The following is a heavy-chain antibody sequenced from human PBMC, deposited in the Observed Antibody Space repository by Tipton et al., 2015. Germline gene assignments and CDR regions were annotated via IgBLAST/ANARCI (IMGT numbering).Heavy chain of an antibody. CDR2: ITTNGYST. D-gene: IGHD3-22*01. CDR3: VKDGYYYDSGGYAPLDY. J-gene: IGHJ4*02. CDR1: GFTLSRYA. V-gene: IGHV3-64D*08. Sequence: SLRLSCSAAGFTLSRYAMNWVRQAPGKGLEYVSAITTNGYSTYYADSVRGRFTISRDNSKNTLYLQMSSLRAEDTAVYYCVKDGYYYDSGGYAPLDYGGQGTLVTVSS.